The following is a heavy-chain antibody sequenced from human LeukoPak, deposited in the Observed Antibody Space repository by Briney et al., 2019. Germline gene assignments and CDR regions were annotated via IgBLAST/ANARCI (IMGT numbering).Heavy chain of an antibody. D-gene: IGHD3-22*01. CDR1: GFTFSSYS. J-gene: IGHJ3*02. V-gene: IGHV3-21*04. CDR3: ANHFPIYDSSGYYSEGPAFDI. CDR2: ISSSSSYI. Sequence: GSLRLSCAASGFTFSSYSMNWVRQAPGKGLEWVSSISSSSSYIYYADSVKGRFTISRDNSKNTLYLQMNSLRAEDTAVYYCANHFPIYDSSGYYSEGPAFDIWGQGTMVTVSS.